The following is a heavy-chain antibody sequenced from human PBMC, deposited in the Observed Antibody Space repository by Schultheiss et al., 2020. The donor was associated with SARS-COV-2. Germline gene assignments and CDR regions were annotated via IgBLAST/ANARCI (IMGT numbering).Heavy chain of an antibody. J-gene: IGHJ3*02. Sequence: ASVKVSCKASGYTFTGYYMHWVRQAPGQGLEWMGWISAYNGNTNYAQKLQGRVTMTTDTSTSTAYMELRSLRSDDTAVYYCARDPPYDSSGRVNFDIWGQGTMVTVSS. CDR1: GYTFTGYY. CDR3: ARDPPYDSSGRVNFDI. CDR2: ISAYNGNT. D-gene: IGHD3-22*01. V-gene: IGHV1-18*04.